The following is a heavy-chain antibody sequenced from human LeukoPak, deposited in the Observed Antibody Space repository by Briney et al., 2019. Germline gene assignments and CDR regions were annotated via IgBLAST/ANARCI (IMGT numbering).Heavy chain of an antibody. V-gene: IGHV3-23*01. CDR2: ISDTGGTT. J-gene: IGHJ4*02. Sequence: PGGSLRLSCAASGFTFSTYAMSWVRQAPGKGLEWVSAISDTGGTTYYADSVKGRFTISRDNSKNTLYLQMNSLRAEDTAVYYCAKRYRTFGGVIVTPDFDYWGQGTLVTVSS. CDR1: GFTFSTYA. D-gene: IGHD3-16*02. CDR3: AKRYRTFGGVIVTPDFDY.